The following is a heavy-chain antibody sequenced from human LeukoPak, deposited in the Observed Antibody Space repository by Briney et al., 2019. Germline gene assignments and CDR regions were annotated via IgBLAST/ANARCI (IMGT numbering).Heavy chain of an antibody. CDR2: IASDGSST. D-gene: IGHD4-23*01. J-gene: IGHJ4*02. Sequence: GGSLRLSFAASGFTFSSSWLTWFRQAPGKGWVWVSRIASDGSSTTYADSVKGRFSISRDNAKNTLYLQMNSLRVEDTAVYYCARGRPHGNDYWGQGTLVTVSS. V-gene: IGHV3-74*01. CDR1: GFTFSSSW. CDR3: ARGRPHGNDY.